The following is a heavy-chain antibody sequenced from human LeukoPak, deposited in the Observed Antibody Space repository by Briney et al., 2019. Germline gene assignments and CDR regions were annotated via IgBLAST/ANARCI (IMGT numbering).Heavy chain of an antibody. J-gene: IGHJ4*02. Sequence: ASVKVSCKASGYTFTSYGISWVRQAPGQGLEWMGIINPRDGTTSYAPKFQGRVAVTSDTSTSTVYMELSSLRPEDTAVYYCARVHCSGGRCYEFDFWGQGTLVTVSS. V-gene: IGHV1-46*03. CDR3: ARVHCSGGRCYEFDF. CDR1: GYTFTSYG. D-gene: IGHD2-15*01. CDR2: INPRDGTT.